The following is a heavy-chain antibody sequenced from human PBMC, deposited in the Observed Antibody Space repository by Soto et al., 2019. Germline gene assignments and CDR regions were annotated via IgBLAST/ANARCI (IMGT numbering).Heavy chain of an antibody. CDR3: AREYTTVTTLLNWFDP. Sequence: GSLRLSCAASGFTFSSYSMNWVRQAPGKGLEWVSYISSSSTIYYADSVKGRFTISRDNAKNSLYLQMNSLRDEDTAVYYCAREYTTVTTLLNWFDPWGQGTLVTVSS. D-gene: IGHD4-17*01. CDR2: ISSSSTI. J-gene: IGHJ5*02. CDR1: GFTFSSYS. V-gene: IGHV3-48*02.